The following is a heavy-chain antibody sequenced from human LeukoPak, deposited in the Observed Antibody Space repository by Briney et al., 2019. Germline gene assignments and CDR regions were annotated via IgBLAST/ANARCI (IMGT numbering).Heavy chain of an antibody. V-gene: IGHV4-34*01. J-gene: IGHJ4*02. CDR2: INHSGST. CDR3: ARHPFATPFDH. Sequence: SETLSLTCAVYGGSFSGYYWSWIRQPPGKGLEWIGEINHSGSTNYNPSLKSRVTISVDTSKNQFSLKLSSVTAADTAVYYCARHPFATPFDHWGQGTLVTVSS. D-gene: IGHD2-15*01. CDR1: GGSFSGYY.